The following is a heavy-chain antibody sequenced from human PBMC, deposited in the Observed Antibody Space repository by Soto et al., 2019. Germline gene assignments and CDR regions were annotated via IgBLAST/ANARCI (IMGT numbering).Heavy chain of an antibody. D-gene: IGHD6-13*01. J-gene: IGHJ3*02. CDR2: ISSSGSTI. CDR3: AREQQLVFDAFDI. V-gene: IGHV3-48*03. Sequence: EVQLVESGGGLVQPGGSLRLSCAASGFTFSSYEMNWVRQAPGKGLEWVSYISSSGSTIYYADSVKGRFTISRDNAKNSLSLQMNSLRVEDTAVYYCAREQQLVFDAFDIWGQETLVTVSS. CDR1: GFTFSSYE.